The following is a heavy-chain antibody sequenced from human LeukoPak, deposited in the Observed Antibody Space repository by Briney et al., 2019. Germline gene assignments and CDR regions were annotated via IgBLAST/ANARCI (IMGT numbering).Heavy chain of an antibody. D-gene: IGHD3-3*01. CDR3: ARSSDSYYDFWSGLTYNWFDP. V-gene: IGHV4-4*08. J-gene: IGHJ5*02. Sequence: SETLSLTCTVSGGSISSYYWSWIRQPPGKGLEWIGYIYTSGSTNYNPSLKSRVTMSVDTSKNQFSLKLSSVTAADTAVYYCARSSDSYYDFWSGLTYNWFDPWGQGTLVTVSS. CDR1: GGSISSYY. CDR2: IYTSGST.